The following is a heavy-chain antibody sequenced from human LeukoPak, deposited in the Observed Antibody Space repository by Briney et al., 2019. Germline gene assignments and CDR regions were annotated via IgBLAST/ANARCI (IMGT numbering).Heavy chain of an antibody. CDR1: GGSISSSSYY. CDR2: IYYSGST. Sequence: KPSETLSLTCTVSGGSISSSSYYWGWIRQPPGKGLEWIGSIYYSGSTYYNPSLKSRVTISVDTSKNQFSLKLSPVTAADTAVYYCARRRTVTEGGSYYYYYYMDVWGKGTTVTVSS. J-gene: IGHJ6*03. V-gene: IGHV4-39*01. D-gene: IGHD4-17*01. CDR3: ARRRTVTEGGSYYYYYYMDV.